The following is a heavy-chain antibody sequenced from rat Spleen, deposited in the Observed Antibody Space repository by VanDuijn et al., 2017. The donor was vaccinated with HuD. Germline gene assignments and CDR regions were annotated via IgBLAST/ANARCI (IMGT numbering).Heavy chain of an antibody. CDR1: GFTFSSFA. D-gene: IGHD1-1*01. Sequence: EVQLVESGGGLVQPGRSLKLSCAASGFTFSSFAMAWVRQAPKKGLEWVATITSGGSNTYYPDSVKGRFTISRDNAKSTLYLQMDSLRSEDTATYYCARQEYYSAPPFDYWGQGVMVTVSS. V-gene: IGHV5-25*01. CDR3: ARQEYYSAPPFDY. CDR2: ITSGGSNT. J-gene: IGHJ2*01.